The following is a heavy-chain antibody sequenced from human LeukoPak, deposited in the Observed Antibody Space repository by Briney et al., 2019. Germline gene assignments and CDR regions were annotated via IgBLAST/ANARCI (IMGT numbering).Heavy chain of an antibody. V-gene: IGHV3-43*02. CDR2: ISGDGGST. CDR3: TRDKRATYELGAFDH. Sequence: PGGSLRLSCTASGFTFRAYGMCWVRHAPGKGLEWVSLISGDGGSTDYADSVKGRFTISRDNSKDSLHLQMTSLRTEDTAFYYCTRDKRATYELGAFDHWGQGTLVTVSS. D-gene: IGHD5-24*01. J-gene: IGHJ4*02. CDR1: GFTFRAYG.